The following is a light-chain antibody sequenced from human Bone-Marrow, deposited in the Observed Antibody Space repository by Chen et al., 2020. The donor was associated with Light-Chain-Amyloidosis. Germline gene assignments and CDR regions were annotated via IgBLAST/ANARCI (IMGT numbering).Light chain of an antibody. Sequence: QSALTQPPSASGSPGQSVTISCTGARSDFGPFNYVSWYQQHPGKAPKLIMFDVNRRPSGVPGRVAGSKSGNMAPLTGSGLQPVDEADYYCSSFAVSKIVLFGGGTKLTVL. CDR1: RSDFGPFNY. J-gene: IGLJ3*02. CDR2: DVN. CDR3: SSFAVSKIVL. V-gene: IGLV2-8*01.